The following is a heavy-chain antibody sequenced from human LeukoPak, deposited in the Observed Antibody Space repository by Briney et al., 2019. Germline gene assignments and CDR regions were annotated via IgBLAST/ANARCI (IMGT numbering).Heavy chain of an antibody. CDR2: IYPSGGI. V-gene: IGHV4-4*07. CDR3: ARERSGYDPYHFDF. D-gene: IGHD5-12*01. J-gene: IGHJ4*02. Sequence: PPETLSLTCTVSGDSFSSYYWNWIRQPAGKGLEWIGRIYPSGGINYNPSLKSRVTMSVDTSKNQFSLILSSVTAADTAVYYCARERSGYDPYHFDFWGQGTLVTVST. CDR1: GDSFSSYY.